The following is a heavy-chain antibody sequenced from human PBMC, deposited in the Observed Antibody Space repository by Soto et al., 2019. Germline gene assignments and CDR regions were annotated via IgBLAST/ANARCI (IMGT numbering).Heavy chain of an antibody. V-gene: IGHV4-59*01. CDR3: ASLRGNCSGGCCYPDY. CDR1: DASISSYY. D-gene: IGHD2-15*01. J-gene: IGHJ4*02. CDR2: IYYSGRT. Sequence: QVQLQESGPGLVKPSETLSLTCTVSDASISSYYWTWIRQPPGKGLEWIGYIYYSGRTNYNPSLTSRLTISVDTPKNQFSLKLSSVTAADTAVYYCASLRGNCSGGCCYPDYWGQGTLVTVSS.